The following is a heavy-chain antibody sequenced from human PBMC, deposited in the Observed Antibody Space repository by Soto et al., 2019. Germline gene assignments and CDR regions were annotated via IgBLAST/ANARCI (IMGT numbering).Heavy chain of an antibody. V-gene: IGHV4-34*01. CDR1: GGSFSGYY. Sequence: KPSETLSLTCAVYGGSFSGYYWSWIRQPPGKGLEWIGEINHSGSTNYNPSLKSRVTISVDTSKNQFSLKLSSVTAADTAVYYCARGVTSLTMVRGVIKLPTFNLDYWGQGTLVTVSS. CDR2: INHSGST. J-gene: IGHJ4*02. CDR3: ARGVTSLTMVRGVIKLPTFNLDY. D-gene: IGHD3-10*01.